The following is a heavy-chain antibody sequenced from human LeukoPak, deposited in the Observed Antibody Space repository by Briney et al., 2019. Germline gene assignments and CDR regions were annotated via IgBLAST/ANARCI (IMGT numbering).Heavy chain of an antibody. CDR2: TSSDLNVK. V-gene: IGHV3-30-3*01. Sequence: GGSLRLSCAASGFTFRNYVIHWVRQAPGKGLEWVAVTSSDLNVKLYADSVKGRFTISRDNSRSTLYLQMNSLRPEDTAIHYCAREGYYGSGSPPSLYFDYWGQGTLVTVSS. CDR1: GFTFRNYV. J-gene: IGHJ4*02. D-gene: IGHD3-10*01. CDR3: AREGYYGSGSPPSLYFDY.